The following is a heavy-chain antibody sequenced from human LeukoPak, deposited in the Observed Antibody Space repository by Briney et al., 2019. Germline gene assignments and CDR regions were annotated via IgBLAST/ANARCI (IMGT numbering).Heavy chain of an antibody. CDR1: GFTFSSYS. V-gene: IGHV3-21*01. D-gene: IGHD3-22*01. Sequence: PGGSLRLSCAASGFTFSSYSMNWVRQAPGKGLEWVSSISSSSSYIYYADSVKGRFTISRDNAKNSLYLQMNSLRAEDTAVYYCASYPQVSVGYYDSSGYLDYWGQGTLVTVSS. CDR3: ASYPQVSVGYYDSSGYLDY. J-gene: IGHJ4*02. CDR2: ISSSSSYI.